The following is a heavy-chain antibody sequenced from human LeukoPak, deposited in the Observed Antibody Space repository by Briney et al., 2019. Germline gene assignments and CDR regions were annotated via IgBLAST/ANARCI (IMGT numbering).Heavy chain of an antibody. CDR3: ARSHGEYYHTSSYYYDY. CDR1: GGTFTSHT. CDR2: VTPMFGTT. Sequence: SVKVSCKASGGTFTSHTFIWVRQAPGQGLEWMGGVTPMFGTTNYAQKFQGRLTITTDGSASTAYMELSSLRFEDTAVYYCARSHGEYYHTSSYYYDYLGQGTLVTVSS. D-gene: IGHD3-22*01. J-gene: IGHJ4*02. V-gene: IGHV1-69*05.